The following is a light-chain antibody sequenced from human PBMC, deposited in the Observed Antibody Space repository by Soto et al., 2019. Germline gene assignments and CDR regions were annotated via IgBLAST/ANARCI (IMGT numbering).Light chain of an antibody. CDR3: QQYGGSPIT. Sequence: IVLTQSPGTLSLSPGDRVTLSCRASQSVNTKLAWYQQKPGQAPTRLMSGASNRASGVPVRFSGSGSGTDFTLTISRLEPEDFALYYCQQYGGSPITFGLGTRLEMK. CDR2: GAS. V-gene: IGKV3-20*01. J-gene: IGKJ5*01. CDR1: QSVNTK.